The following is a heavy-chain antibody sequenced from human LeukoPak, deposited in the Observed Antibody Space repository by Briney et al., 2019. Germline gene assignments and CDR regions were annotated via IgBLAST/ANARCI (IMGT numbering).Heavy chain of an antibody. D-gene: IGHD2-2*01. V-gene: IGHV4-59*01. CDR1: GGSISSYY. Sequence: SETLSLTCIVSGGSISSYYWSWIRQPPGKGLEWIGYIYYSGSTNYNPSLKSRVTISVDTSKNQFSLKLSSVTAADTAVYYCARDQYCSSTSCYYYYMDVWGKGTTVTVSS. CDR2: IYYSGST. CDR3: ARDQYCSSTSCYYYYMDV. J-gene: IGHJ6*03.